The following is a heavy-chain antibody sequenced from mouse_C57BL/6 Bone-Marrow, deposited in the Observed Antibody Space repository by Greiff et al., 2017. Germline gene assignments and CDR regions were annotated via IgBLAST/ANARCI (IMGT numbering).Heavy chain of an antibody. CDR1: GYTFTSYG. V-gene: IGHV1-81*01. Sequence: VQGVESGAELARPGASVKLSCKASGYTFTSYGISWVKQRTGQGLEWIGEIYPRSGNTYYNEKFKGKATLTADKSSSTAYMELRSLTSEDSAVYFCARPVIIVLYYFDYWGQGTTLTVSS. D-gene: IGHD2-12*01. CDR3: ARPVIIVLYYFDY. CDR2: IYPRSGNT. J-gene: IGHJ2*01.